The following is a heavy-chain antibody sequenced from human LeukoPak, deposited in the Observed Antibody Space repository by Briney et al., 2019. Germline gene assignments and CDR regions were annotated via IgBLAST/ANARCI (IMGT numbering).Heavy chain of an antibody. J-gene: IGHJ5*02. Sequence: ASVKVSCKASGYTFTDYYMHWVRQAPGQGLEWMGWISPNSGGTNYAQKFQGRVTMTRDTSISTAYMELCRQRTDDTAVYYCARDYVGDNWFDPWGQGTLVTVSS. V-gene: IGHV1-2*02. CDR1: GYTFTDYY. CDR2: ISPNSGGT. CDR3: ARDYVGDNWFDP. D-gene: IGHD3-16*01.